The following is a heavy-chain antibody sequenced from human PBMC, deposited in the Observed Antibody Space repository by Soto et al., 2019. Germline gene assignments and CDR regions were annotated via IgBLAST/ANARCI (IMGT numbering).Heavy chain of an antibody. CDR3: ARFVRAGGD. Sequence: DVQLVESGGGLVQPGGSLRLSCAASGLSVSDNYMTWVRQAPGKGLEWVSVIFGAHSTYYADSVKGRFIISRDNSKNMLYLPMNRLRAEDTAVYSCARFVRAGGDWGQGTLVTVSS. D-gene: IGHD3-10*01. J-gene: IGHJ4*02. V-gene: IGHV3-66*01. CDR2: IFGAHST. CDR1: GLSVSDNY.